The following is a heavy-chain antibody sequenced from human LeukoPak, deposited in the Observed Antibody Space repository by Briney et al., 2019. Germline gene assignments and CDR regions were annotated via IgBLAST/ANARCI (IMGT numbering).Heavy chain of an antibody. J-gene: IGHJ6*02. D-gene: IGHD2/OR15-2a*01. CDR1: GFTFSSYA. Sequence: GGSLRLSCSASGFTFSSYALHWVRQAPGKGLEFVSGISNNGDITYYADSVKGRFTISRDNAENSLYLQMNSLRDEDTAVYYCARLLFYGMDVWGQGTTVTVSS. CDR3: ARLLFYGMDV. V-gene: IGHV3-64*04. CDR2: ISNNGDIT.